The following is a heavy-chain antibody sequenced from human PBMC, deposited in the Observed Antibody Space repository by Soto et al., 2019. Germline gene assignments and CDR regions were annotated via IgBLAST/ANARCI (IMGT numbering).Heavy chain of an antibody. CDR1: GFTFSSYA. J-gene: IGHJ6*03. CDR2: ISGSGGST. Sequence: GGSLRLSCAASGFTFSSYAMSWVRQAPGKGLEWVSAISGSGGSTYYADSVKGRFTISRDNSKNTLYLQMNSLRAEDTAVYYCAKDVAAAGIYYYYYYMDVWGKGTTVTVSS. D-gene: IGHD6-13*01. CDR3: AKDVAAAGIYYYYYYMDV. V-gene: IGHV3-23*01.